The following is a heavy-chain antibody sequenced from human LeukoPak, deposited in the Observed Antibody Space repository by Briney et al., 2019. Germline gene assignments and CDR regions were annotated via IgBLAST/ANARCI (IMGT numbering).Heavy chain of an antibody. J-gene: IGHJ3*02. D-gene: IGHD3-10*01. CDR3: AKDLLRWFGESDAFDI. CDR1: GFTFSSYA. CDR2: ISGSGGST. Sequence: GGSLRLSCAASGFTFSSYAMSWVRQAPGKGLEWVSAISGSGGSTYYADSVKGRFTISRDNSKNTLYLQMNSLRAEDTAVYYCAKDLLRWFGESDAFDIWGQGTMVTVSS. V-gene: IGHV3-23*01.